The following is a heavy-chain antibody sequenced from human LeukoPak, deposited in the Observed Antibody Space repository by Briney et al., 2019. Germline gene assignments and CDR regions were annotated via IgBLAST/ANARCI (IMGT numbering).Heavy chain of an antibody. D-gene: IGHD6-13*01. Sequence: RPGGSLRLSCAASGFTLSSYAMSWVRQAPGKGLEWVSAISGSGGSTYYADSVKGRFTISRDNAKNSLYLQMNSLRAEDTAVYYCASKTSSSWYLGYWGQGTLVTVSS. CDR1: GFTLSSYA. CDR3: ASKTSSSWYLGY. CDR2: ISGSGGST. V-gene: IGHV3-23*01. J-gene: IGHJ4*02.